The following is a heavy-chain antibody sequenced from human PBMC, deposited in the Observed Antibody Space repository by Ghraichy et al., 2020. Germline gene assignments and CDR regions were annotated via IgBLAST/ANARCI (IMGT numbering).Heavy chain of an antibody. J-gene: IGHJ4*02. D-gene: IGHD3-10*01. CDR1: GFTFSNFA. V-gene: IGHV3-23*01. CDR3: AKDRGRREDYFDC. Sequence: GGSLRLSCAASGFTFSNFAMNWVRQAPGKGLEWVSTIRVSGTNTYYADSVKGRFTISRDNSKNTLYLQMNSLRGDDTAVYYCAKDRGRREDYFDCWGQGTLVTVSP. CDR2: IRVSGTNT.